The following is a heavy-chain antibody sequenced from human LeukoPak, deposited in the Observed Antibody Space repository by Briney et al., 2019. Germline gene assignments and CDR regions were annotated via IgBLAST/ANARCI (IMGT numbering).Heavy chain of an antibody. D-gene: IGHD3-3*02. CDR1: GFTFSSYA. V-gene: IGHV3-30-3*01. Sequence: GRSLRLSCAASGFTFSSYAMHWVRQAPGKGLKWVAVISYDGSNKYYADSVKGRFTISRDNSKNTLYLQMNSLRAEDTAVYYCAREISYWGQGTLVTVSS. J-gene: IGHJ4*02. CDR3: AREISY. CDR2: ISYDGSNK.